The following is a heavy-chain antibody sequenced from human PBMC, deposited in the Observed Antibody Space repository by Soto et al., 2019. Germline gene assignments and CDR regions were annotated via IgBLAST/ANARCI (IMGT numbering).Heavy chain of an antibody. D-gene: IGHD5-18*01. J-gene: IGHJ4*02. CDR2: IYWDDDK. CDR1: GFSVSSNGAR. CDR3: VHGTLGSYGHVYFDY. V-gene: IGHV2-5*02. Sequence: SGPTLVNPTQTLTLTCSLSGFSVSSNGARVGWIRQPPGKALEWLALIYWDDDKKHNPSLKSRLTITKDTSENQVVLTLTDVDPADTATYYCVHGTLGSYGHVYFDYWGQGTLVTVSS.